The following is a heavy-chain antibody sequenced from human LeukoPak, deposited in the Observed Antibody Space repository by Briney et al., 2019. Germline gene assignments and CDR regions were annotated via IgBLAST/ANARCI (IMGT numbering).Heavy chain of an antibody. CDR2: IKADGSEK. D-gene: IGHD2-15*01. J-gene: IGHJ4*02. CDR3: ARYCGGGSCFDY. V-gene: IGHV3-7*04. CDR1: GFPFSSRW. Sequence: PGGSLRLSCAASGFPFSSRWMSWVRQAPGQGLEWVANIKADGSEKYYVDSVKGRFTVSRDNAKNSLYLQMNSLRAEDTGLYYCARYCGGGSCFDYWGRGTLVTVSS.